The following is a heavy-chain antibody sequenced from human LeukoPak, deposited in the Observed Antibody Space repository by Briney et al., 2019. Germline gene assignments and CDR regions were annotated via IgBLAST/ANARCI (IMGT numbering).Heavy chain of an antibody. V-gene: IGHV4-34*01. Sequence: PSETLSLTCAVYGGSFSGYYWSWIRQPPGKGLEWIGEINHSGSTNYNPSLKSRVTISVDTSKNQFSLKLSSVTAADTAVYYCARGHLRYCSGGSGYSVDYWGQGTLVTVSS. CDR1: GGSFSGYY. CDR2: INHSGST. J-gene: IGHJ4*02. D-gene: IGHD2-15*01. CDR3: ARGHLRYCSGGSGYSVDY.